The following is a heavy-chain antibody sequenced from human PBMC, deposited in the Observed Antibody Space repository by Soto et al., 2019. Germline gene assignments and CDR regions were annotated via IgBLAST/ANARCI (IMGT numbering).Heavy chain of an antibody. J-gene: IGHJ4*02. D-gene: IGHD6-19*01. V-gene: IGHV4-59*01. CDR2: IYYSGST. Sequence: QVQLQESGPGLVKPSETLSLTCTVSGGSISRYYWSWIRQPPGKGLEWIGYIYYSGSTNYNPSLKSRVTISVDTSKNQFSLKLSSVTAADTAVYYCARFGSGWYEDYWGQGTLVTVSS. CDR3: ARFGSGWYEDY. CDR1: GGSISRYY.